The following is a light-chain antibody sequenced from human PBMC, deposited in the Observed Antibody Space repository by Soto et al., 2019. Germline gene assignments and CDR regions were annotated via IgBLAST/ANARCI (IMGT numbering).Light chain of an antibody. Sequence: EIVLTQSPGTLTLSPGERATLSCRASQSVSSSYLAWYQQKPGQAPRPLIYGASSRAIRIPDRFSGSGSGTDFPLSIGGLEPEDFAVYYCPRYGSSPWTLGQGTKVELK. J-gene: IGKJ1*01. CDR2: GAS. CDR3: PRYGSSPWT. V-gene: IGKV3-20*01. CDR1: QSVSSSY.